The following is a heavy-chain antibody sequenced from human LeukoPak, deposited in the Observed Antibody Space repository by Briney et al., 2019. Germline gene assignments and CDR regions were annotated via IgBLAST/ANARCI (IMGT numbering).Heavy chain of an antibody. J-gene: IGHJ5*02. CDR1: GFTFSSYW. Sequence: PGGSLRLSCAASGFTFSSYWMHWVRQAPGKGLEWVSAISGSGGSTYYADSVKGRFTISRDNSKNTLYLQMNSLRAEDTAVYYCAKILVRDYRSPHGWFDPWGQGTLVTVSS. CDR3: AKILVRDYRSPHGWFDP. CDR2: ISGSGGST. D-gene: IGHD4-11*01. V-gene: IGHV3-23*01.